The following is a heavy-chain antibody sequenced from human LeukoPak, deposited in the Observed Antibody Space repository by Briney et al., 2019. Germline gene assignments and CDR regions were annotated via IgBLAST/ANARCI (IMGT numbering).Heavy chain of an antibody. J-gene: IGHJ6*02. V-gene: IGHV3-23*01. CDR2: ISGSGGST. D-gene: IGHD6-13*01. CDR3: ARVPRGLGSSSWPYYYYYGMDV. Sequence: PGGSLRLSCAASGFTFSSYAMSWVRQAPGKGLEWVSAISGSGGSTYYADSVKGRFTISRDNAKNSLYLQMNSLRAEDTAVYYCARVPRGLGSSSWPYYYYYGMDVWGQGTTVTVSS. CDR1: GFTFSSYA.